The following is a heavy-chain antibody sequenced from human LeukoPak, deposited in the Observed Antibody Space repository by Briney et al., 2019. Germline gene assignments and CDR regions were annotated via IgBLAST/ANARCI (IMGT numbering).Heavy chain of an antibody. CDR2: IYPGDSDT. J-gene: IGHJ5*02. CDR1: GYSFTSYW. Sequence: GESLKISCKGSGYSFTSYWIGWVRQMPGKGLEWMGIIYPGDSDTRYSPSFQGQVTISADKSISTAYLQWSSLKASDTAMYYCARRSTMVRGVIPPGWFDPWGQGTLVTVSS. V-gene: IGHV5-51*01. CDR3: ARRSTMVRGVIPPGWFDP. D-gene: IGHD3-10*01.